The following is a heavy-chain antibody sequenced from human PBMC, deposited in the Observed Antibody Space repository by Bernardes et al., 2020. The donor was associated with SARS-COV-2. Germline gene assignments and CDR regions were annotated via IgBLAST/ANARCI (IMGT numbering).Heavy chain of an antibody. CDR1: RFTFSNYA. J-gene: IGHJ4*02. CDR3: AKAGAPGVPWDY. V-gene: IGHV3-23*01. CDR2: ITGSTGTT. Sequence: GGSLRLSCAASRFTFSNYAMSWVRQAPGKGLEWVSTITGSTGTTDYADSVKGRFTISRDNSKNTLYLQMNSLRVEDTAVYYCAKAGAPGVPWDYWGQGTLVTVSS. D-gene: IGHD7-27*01.